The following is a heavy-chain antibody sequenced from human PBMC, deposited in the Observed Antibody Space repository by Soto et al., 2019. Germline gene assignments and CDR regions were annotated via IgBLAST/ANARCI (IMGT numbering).Heavy chain of an antibody. CDR1: GYTFTSYG. D-gene: IGHD3-3*01. J-gene: IGHJ1*01. CDR3: SIFFWPVGGAEYFQH. V-gene: IGHV1-18*01. Sequence: ASVKVYCKASGYTFTSYGISWVRQAPGQGLEWMGWISAYNGNTNYAQKLQGRVTITTDTSTSTAYMELRSLRSDDTAVFYCSIFFWPVGGAEYFQHWGQGTLVTVSS. CDR2: ISAYNGNT.